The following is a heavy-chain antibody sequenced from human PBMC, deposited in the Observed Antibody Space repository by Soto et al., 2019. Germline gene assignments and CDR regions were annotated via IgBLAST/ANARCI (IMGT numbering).Heavy chain of an antibody. Sequence: SETLSLTCTVSGGSISSSSYYWGWIRQPPGKGLEWIGSIYYSGSTYYNPSLKSRVTISVDTSKNQFSLKLSSVTAADTAVYYCASSLKCFTMIVVGKGHVAFDIWGQGTMVTVSS. J-gene: IGHJ3*02. CDR3: ASSLKCFTMIVVGKGHVAFDI. CDR2: IYYSGST. V-gene: IGHV4-39*07. D-gene: IGHD3-22*01. CDR1: GGSISSSSYY.